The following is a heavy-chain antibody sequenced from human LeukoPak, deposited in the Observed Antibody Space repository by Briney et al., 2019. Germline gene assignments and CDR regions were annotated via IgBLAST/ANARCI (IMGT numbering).Heavy chain of an antibody. CDR1: GFTFSNYW. CDR2: IKQDGSEI. V-gene: IGHV3-7*01. Sequence: GGSLRLSCVASGFTFSNYWMSWVRQAAGKGLEWVANIKQDGSEIYYVDSVKGRFTISRDNAKSSLYLQMNSLRAEDTAVYYCARVNPQRPDCSSTSCFVDAFDIWGQGTMVTVSS. CDR3: ARVNPQRPDCSSTSCFVDAFDI. D-gene: IGHD2-2*01. J-gene: IGHJ3*02.